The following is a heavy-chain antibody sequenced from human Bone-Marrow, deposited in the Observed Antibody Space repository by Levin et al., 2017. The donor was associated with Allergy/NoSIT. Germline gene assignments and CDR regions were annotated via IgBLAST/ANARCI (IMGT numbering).Heavy chain of an antibody. CDR3: AKEEVAFHL. Sequence: RGESLKISCTASGFPFSNYAIHWVRQAPGKGPEWVAHIAYDGFNKRYIDSVKGRFAISRDNSKDTVYLQMNSLTTEDTALYYCAKEEVAFHLWGQGTMVVVSS. V-gene: IGHV3-30*18. J-gene: IGHJ3*01. CDR2: IAYDGFNK. CDR1: GFPFSNYA.